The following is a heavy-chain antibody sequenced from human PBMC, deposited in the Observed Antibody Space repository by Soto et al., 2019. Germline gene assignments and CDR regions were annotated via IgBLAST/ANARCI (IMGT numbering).Heavy chain of an antibody. CDR2: IHRASTYI. D-gene: IGHD4-17*01. V-gene: IGHV3-21*06. CDR3: ARLAVTTYHFFDY. CDR1: GFTFSSFD. Sequence: EVQLVESGGGLVKPGGSLRLSCATSGFTFSSFDMDWVRQAPGKGLEWVSSIHRASTYIYYADSVRGRFTISRDNAKSSLYLQMNSLTVEDTAVYYCARLAVTTYHFFDYWGQGALVTVSS. J-gene: IGHJ4*02.